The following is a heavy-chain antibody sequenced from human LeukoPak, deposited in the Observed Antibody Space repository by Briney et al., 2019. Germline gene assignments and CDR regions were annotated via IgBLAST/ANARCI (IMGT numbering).Heavy chain of an antibody. CDR3: ARVIGGYYYYGMDV. CDR2: INAGNGNT. D-gene: IGHD4-23*01. Sequence: ASVKVSCMASGYAFTSYAMHWVRQAPGQRLDWMGWINAGNGNTKYSQKFQGRVTITRDTFASTAYMELSSLRSEDTAVYYCARVIGGYYYYGMDVWGKGTTVTVSS. V-gene: IGHV1-3*01. J-gene: IGHJ6*04. CDR1: GYAFTSYA.